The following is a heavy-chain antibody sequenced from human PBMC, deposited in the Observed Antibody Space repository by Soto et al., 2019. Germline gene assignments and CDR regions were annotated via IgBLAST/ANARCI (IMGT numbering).Heavy chain of an antibody. D-gene: IGHD2-21*02. CDR1: GDSINNRSYY. V-gene: IGHV4-39*01. CDR3: AGQRTSVVTQAYFDS. Sequence: SETLSLTCTVTGDSINNRSYYWGWIRQPPGKGLEWIGSIYYSGSTYNNPSLKSRVSMSVDTSKNQFSLKLRSVTAADTALYYCAGQRTSVVTQAYFDSWGQGXLVTVYS. CDR2: IYYSGST. J-gene: IGHJ4*02.